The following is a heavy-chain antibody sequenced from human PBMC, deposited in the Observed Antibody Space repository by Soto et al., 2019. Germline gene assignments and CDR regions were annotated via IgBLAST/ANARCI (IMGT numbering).Heavy chain of an antibody. CDR3: ARESSNIYDRHFRLDP. CDR1: GGPIFNYF. V-gene: IGHV4-59*01. J-gene: IGHJ5*02. D-gene: IGHD3-16*01. Sequence: SETLSLTCRISGGPIFNYFWTWIRQSPGNRLEWIGDISHTGQTNYNPSLKSRVTLSVDISENEFSLRLASVTPADSALYFCARESSNIYDRHFRLDPWGQGTLVTVSS. CDR2: ISHTGQT.